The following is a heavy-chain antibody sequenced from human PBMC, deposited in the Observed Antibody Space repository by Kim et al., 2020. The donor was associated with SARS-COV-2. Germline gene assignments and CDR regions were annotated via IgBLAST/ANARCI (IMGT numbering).Heavy chain of an antibody. V-gene: IGHV3-9*01. J-gene: IGHJ4*02. CDR3: AKAGFSYGNHFDY. D-gene: IGHD5-18*01. Sequence: YADSVKGRFTISRDNAKNSLHLQMNSLRGEDTAFYYCAKAGFSYGNHFDYWGQGTLVTVSS.